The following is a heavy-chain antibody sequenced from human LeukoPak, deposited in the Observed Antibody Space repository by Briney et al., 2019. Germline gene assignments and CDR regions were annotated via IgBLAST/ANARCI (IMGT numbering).Heavy chain of an antibody. D-gene: IGHD3-3*01. V-gene: IGHV5-51*01. J-gene: IGHJ4*02. Sequence: PGESLKISCKGSGYSFTTYWIGWVRQMPGKGLEWMGIIYPGDSDTRYSPSFQGQVTLSADKSISTAYLQWSSLKVSDTAIYYCTRRGYYDFWSDYWGQGTLVTVSS. CDR1: GYSFTTYW. CDR3: TRRGYYDFWSDY. CDR2: IYPGDSDT.